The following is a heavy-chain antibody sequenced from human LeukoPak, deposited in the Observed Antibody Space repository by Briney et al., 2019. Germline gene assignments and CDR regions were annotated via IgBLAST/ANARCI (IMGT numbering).Heavy chain of an antibody. V-gene: IGHV3-23*01. D-gene: IGHD3-16*01. CDR3: AKGVDASGIYYYFYMDV. CDR1: GFTFSNFA. J-gene: IGHJ6*03. CDR2: ISGSGGSR. Sequence: GGSLRLSCAASGFTFSNFAMTWVRQAPGKGLEWVSSISGSGGSRYYVDSVKGRFTICRDKSKNTLYLQMNNLRAEDTAVYYCAKGVDASGIYYYFYMDVWGKGTTVSVSS.